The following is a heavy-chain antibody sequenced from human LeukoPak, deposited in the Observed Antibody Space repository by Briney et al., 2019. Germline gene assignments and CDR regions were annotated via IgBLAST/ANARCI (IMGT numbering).Heavy chain of an antibody. D-gene: IGHD6-19*01. Sequence: PSETLSLTCTVSGGSISSSSYYWGWIRQPPGKGLEWIGSIYYSGSTYYNPSLKSRVTISVDTSKNQFSLKLSSVTAADTAVYYCARRGGWKQNWFDPWGQGTLVTVSS. CDR2: IYYSGST. V-gene: IGHV4-39*01. CDR1: GGSISSSSYY. CDR3: ARRGGWKQNWFDP. J-gene: IGHJ5*02.